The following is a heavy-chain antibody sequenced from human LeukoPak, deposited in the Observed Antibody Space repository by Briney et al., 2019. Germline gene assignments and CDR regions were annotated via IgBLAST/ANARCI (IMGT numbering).Heavy chain of an antibody. V-gene: IGHV3-23*01. CDR1: GFTFSSYS. Sequence: PGGSLRLSCAASGFTFSSYSMNWVRQAPGKGLEWVSAISGSGGSTYYADSVKGRFTISRDNSKNTLYLQMNSLRAEDTAVYYCARDHHSVTTFRYLPYYYYYGMDVWGQGTTVTVSS. CDR2: ISGSGGST. CDR3: ARDHHSVTTFRYLPYYYYYGMDV. D-gene: IGHD4-11*01. J-gene: IGHJ6*02.